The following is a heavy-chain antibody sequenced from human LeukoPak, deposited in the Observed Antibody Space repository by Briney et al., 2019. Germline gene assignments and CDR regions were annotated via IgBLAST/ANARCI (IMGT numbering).Heavy chain of an antibody. CDR3: ARSYYDFWSGYSPFCY. V-gene: IGHV5-51*01. CDR2: IYPGDSDT. Sequence: PGESLKISCKGSGYSFTSYWIGWVRQMPGKGLEWMGIIYPGDSDTRYSPSFQGQVTISADKSISTAYPQWSSLKASDTAMYYCARSYYDFWSGYSPFCYWGQGTLVTVSS. CDR1: GYSFTSYW. J-gene: IGHJ4*02. D-gene: IGHD3-3*01.